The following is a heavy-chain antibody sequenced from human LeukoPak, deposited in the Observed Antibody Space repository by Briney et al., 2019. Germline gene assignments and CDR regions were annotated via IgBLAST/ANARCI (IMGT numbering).Heavy chain of an antibody. D-gene: IGHD1-14*01. CDR2: ISSSSSYI. CDR1: GFTFSSYS. CDR3: ARVRESKPGGFDP. V-gene: IGHV3-21*01. Sequence: GGSLRLSCAASGFTFSSYSMNWVRQAPGKGLEWVSSISSSSSYIYYADSVKGRFTISRDNAKNSLYLQMNSLRAEDTAVYYCARVRESKPGGFDPWGQGTLVTVSS. J-gene: IGHJ5*02.